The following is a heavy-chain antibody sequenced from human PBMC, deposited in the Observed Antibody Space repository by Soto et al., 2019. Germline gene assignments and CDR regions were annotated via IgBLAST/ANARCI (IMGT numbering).Heavy chain of an antibody. V-gene: IGHV4-59*08. J-gene: IGHJ4*02. CDR3: ARRYGDCFDH. D-gene: IGHD4-17*01. Sequence: SETLSLTCTVSGGSISSYYWSWIRQPPGKGLEWIGYIYYSGSTNYNPSLKSRVTISVDTSKNQFSLKLSSVTAADTAVYYCARRYGDCFDHWGQGTLVTVSS. CDR2: IYYSGST. CDR1: GGSISSYY.